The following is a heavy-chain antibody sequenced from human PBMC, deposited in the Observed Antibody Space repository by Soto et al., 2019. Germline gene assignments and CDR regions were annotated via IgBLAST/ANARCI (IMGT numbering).Heavy chain of an antibody. Sequence: QVQLQESGPGLVKTSETLSLTCTVSGVSVGSGSFYWAWIRQPPGKGLEWIGFGSYSGTTNYKPSLKSRVPISVATSRRRVSLKVSSLTAADRAVYYCARGATVTQYDYWGQGTLVPVSS. D-gene: IGHD4-17*01. J-gene: IGHJ4*02. V-gene: IGHV4-61*01. CDR2: GSYSGTT. CDR1: GVSVGSGSFY. CDR3: ARGATVTQYDY.